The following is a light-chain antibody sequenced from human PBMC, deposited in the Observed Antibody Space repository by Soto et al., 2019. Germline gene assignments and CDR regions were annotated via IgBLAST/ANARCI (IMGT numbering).Light chain of an antibody. CDR2: GAS. CDR3: PQYTNWPPGALS. V-gene: IGKV3-15*01. J-gene: IGKJ4*01. Sequence: EIVMTQSPGTLSVSPGERVTLSCRASQSVRTNVAWYQQRPGQAPRLLIYGASSRATGVPARFGGRGSGTEFTLTITSLQYEDIALYYCPQYTNWPPGALSFGGGTRVE. CDR1: QSVRTN.